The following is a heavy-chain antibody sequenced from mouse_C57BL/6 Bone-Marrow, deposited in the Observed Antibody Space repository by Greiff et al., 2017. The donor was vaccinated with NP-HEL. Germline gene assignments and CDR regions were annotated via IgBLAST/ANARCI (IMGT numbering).Heavy chain of an antibody. J-gene: IGHJ1*03. CDR1: GFTFSSYA. V-gene: IGHV5-9-1*02. CDR3: TRDYYGSSYYWYFDV. CDR2: ISSGGDYI. D-gene: IGHD1-1*01. Sequence: EVMLVESGEGLVKPGGSLKLSCAASGFTFSSYAMSWVRQTPEKRLEWVAYISSGGDYIYYPDTVKGRFTISRDNARNTLYLQMSSLKSEDTAMYYCTRDYYGSSYYWYFDVWGTGTTVTVSS.